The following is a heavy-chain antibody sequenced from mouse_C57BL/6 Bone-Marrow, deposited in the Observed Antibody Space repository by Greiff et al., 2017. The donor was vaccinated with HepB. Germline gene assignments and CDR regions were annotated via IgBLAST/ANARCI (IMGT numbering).Heavy chain of an antibody. CDR2: ISYDGSN. CDR3: ARCYDGYSSWFAY. V-gene: IGHV3-6*01. CDR1: GYSITSGYY. Sequence: DVQLQESGPGLVKPSQSLSLTCSVTGYSITSGYYWNWIRQFPGNKLEWMGYISYDGSNNYNPSLKNRISITRDTSKNQFFLKLNSVTTEDTATYYCARCYDGYSSWFAYWGQGTLVTVSA. D-gene: IGHD2-3*01. J-gene: IGHJ3*01.